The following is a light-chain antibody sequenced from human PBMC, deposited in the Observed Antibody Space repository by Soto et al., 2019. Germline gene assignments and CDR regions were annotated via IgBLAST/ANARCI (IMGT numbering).Light chain of an antibody. J-gene: IGLJ2*01. CDR1: SSEVGGYNY. CDR3: SSYTAITTTRV. Sequence: QSVLTQPASVSGSPGQSITISLTGTSSEVGGYNYVSWYQQHPGKAPQLMIYDVSSRPSGVSHRFSGSKSGTTASLTISGLQTEDEAYYFCSSYTAITTTRVFGGGTKVTVL. V-gene: IGLV2-14*03. CDR2: DVS.